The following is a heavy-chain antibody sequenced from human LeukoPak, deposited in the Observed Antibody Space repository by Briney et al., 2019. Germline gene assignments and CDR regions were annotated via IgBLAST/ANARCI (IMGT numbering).Heavy chain of an antibody. CDR3: VKGSTGVPPLEY. CDR2: IFTGGDT. J-gene: IGHJ4*02. D-gene: IGHD1-1*01. Sequence: PGGSLRLSCAVSGFAVSNSFMSWVRQAPGKGLEWLSAIFTGGDTYYAGSVKGRFTISRDNSENTLYLQMNSLTAEDTALYYCVKGSTGVPPLEYWGQGTLVTVSS. V-gene: IGHV3-53*01. CDR1: GFAVSNSF.